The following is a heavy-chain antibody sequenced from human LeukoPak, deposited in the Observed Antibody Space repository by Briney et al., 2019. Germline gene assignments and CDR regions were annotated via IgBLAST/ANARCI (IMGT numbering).Heavy chain of an antibody. D-gene: IGHD3-16*01. CDR2: INHSGST. J-gene: IGHJ4*02. CDR3: ARSGSGMGFTFGGVINY. Sequence: SETLSLTCAVYGGSFSGYYWSWIRRPSGKGLEWIGEINHSGSTNCNPSLKSRVTISVDTSKNQFSLKLSSVTAADTAVYYCARSGSGMGFTFGGVINYWGQGTLVTVSS. CDR1: GGSFSGYY. V-gene: IGHV4-34*01.